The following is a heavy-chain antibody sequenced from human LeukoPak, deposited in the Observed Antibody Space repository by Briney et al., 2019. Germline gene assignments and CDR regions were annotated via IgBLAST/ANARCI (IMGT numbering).Heavy chain of an antibody. V-gene: IGHV7-4-1*02. D-gene: IGHD6-19*01. Sequence: ASVKVSCKASGYTFTSYTMNWVRQAPGQGLEWMGWISTNTGNPTYAQGFTGRFVFSSDTSVSTAYLQISSLKAEDTAVYYCARTSSGWSSWGEYYYYYMDVWGKGTTVTVSS. CDR1: GYTFTSYT. J-gene: IGHJ6*03. CDR2: ISTNTGNP. CDR3: ARTSSGWSSWGEYYYYYMDV.